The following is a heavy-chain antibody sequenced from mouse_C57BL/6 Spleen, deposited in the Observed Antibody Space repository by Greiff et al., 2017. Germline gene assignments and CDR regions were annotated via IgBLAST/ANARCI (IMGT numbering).Heavy chain of an antibody. CDR2: INPNNGGT. CDR1: GYTFTDYN. J-gene: IGHJ1*03. CDR3: ARLRAPNWYFDV. D-gene: IGHD1-1*01. V-gene: IGHV1-18*01. Sequence: VQLQQSGPELVKPGASVKIPCKASGYTFTDYNMDWVKQSHGKSLEWIGDINPNNGGTIYNQKFKGKATLTVDKSSSTAYMELRSLTSEDTAVYYCARLRAPNWYFDVWGTGTTVTVSS.